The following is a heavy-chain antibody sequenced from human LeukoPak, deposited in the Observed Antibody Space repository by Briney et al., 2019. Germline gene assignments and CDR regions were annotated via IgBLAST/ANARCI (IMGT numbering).Heavy chain of an antibody. CDR3: ARRAVVGAYDAFDI. D-gene: IGHD2-15*01. CDR2: IYHSGST. Sequence: SETLSLTCTVSGYSISSGFYWGWIRQPPGKGLEWIGTIYHSGSTFYNPSLKSRVTISVDTSKNQFSLKLSSVTAADTAVYYCARRAVVGAYDAFDIWGQGTMVTVSS. V-gene: IGHV4-38-2*02. J-gene: IGHJ3*02. CDR1: GYSISSGFY.